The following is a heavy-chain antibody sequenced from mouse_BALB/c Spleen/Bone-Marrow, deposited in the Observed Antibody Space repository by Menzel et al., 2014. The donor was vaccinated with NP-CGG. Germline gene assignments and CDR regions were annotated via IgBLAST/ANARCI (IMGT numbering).Heavy chain of an antibody. CDR2: TSDGGSYT. D-gene: IGHD2-4*01. CDR1: GFTFSDYY. J-gene: IGHJ2*01. Sequence: VQLQQSGGGLVKPGGSLKLSRAASGFTFSDYYMYWVRQTPEKRLEWVATTSDGGSYTYYPDSVKGRFTISRDNAKNNLYLQMRSLKSEDTAMYYCARVSYDYFDYWGQGTTLTGSS. V-gene: IGHV5-4*02. CDR3: ARVSYDYFDY.